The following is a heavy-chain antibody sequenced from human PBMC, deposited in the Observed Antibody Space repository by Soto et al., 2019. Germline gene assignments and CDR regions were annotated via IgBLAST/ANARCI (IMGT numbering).Heavy chain of an antibody. V-gene: IGHV3-74*01. Sequence: GSLRLYGAASVFTCGNYWMHWVRQAPGKGLEWVSRMNSDGSTTNYADSVKGRFTVSRDNAKNTLYLQMNSLRAEDTAVYYCATAEVDYWGPGTLVTVSS. CDR2: MNSDGSTT. CDR3: ATAEVDY. J-gene: IGHJ4*02. CDR1: VFTCGNYW.